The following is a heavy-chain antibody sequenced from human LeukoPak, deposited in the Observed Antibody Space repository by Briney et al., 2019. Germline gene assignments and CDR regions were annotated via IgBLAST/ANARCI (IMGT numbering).Heavy chain of an antibody. D-gene: IGHD4-17*01. CDR1: GFTFSICS. J-gene: IGHJ4*02. V-gene: IGHV3-64D*09. Sequence: GGSLRLSCSASGFTFSICSMHWVRQAPGKGLEYVSAISSNGGNTNYADSVKGRFTISRDNSKNTLYLQMTGLRAEDTAVYYCVKATVTSSYFDYFDYWGQGTLVTVSS. CDR2: ISSNGGNT. CDR3: VKATVTSSYFDYFDY.